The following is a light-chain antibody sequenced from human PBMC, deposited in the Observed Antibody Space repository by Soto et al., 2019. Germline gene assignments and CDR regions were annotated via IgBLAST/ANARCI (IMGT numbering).Light chain of an antibody. CDR3: QQYGSSQS. CDR1: QSVSSSY. Sequence: EIVLTQSPGTLSLSPGERATLSCRASQSVSSSYLAWYQQKPGQAPRLLIYGASSRATGIPDRFSGSGSGTDFTLTISRLEPEDCALYYCQQYGSSQSFGQGTKVEIK. CDR2: GAS. J-gene: IGKJ1*01. V-gene: IGKV3-20*01.